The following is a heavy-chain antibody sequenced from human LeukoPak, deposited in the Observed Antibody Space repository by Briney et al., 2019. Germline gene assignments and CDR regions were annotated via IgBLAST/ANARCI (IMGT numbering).Heavy chain of an antibody. V-gene: IGHV4-31*03. CDR2: IYYNSNT. CDR1: GGSISSGGYY. Sequence: SGTLSLTCTVSGGSISSGGYYWSWLRQNPGRGLEWIRYIYYNSNTYYYPSLYTRLTISVDTSNIQFSLRLSSVTAADAAVYYCAIESGACDPYYFYYWGQGTLVTVSS. D-gene: IGHD3-10*01. J-gene: IGHJ4*02. CDR3: AIESGACDPYYFYY.